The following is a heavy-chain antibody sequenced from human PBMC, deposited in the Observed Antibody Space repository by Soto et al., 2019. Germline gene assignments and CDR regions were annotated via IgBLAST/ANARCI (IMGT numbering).Heavy chain of an antibody. J-gene: IGHJ4*02. CDR1: GGSFSGYY. CDR2: INHSGST. CDR3: ARGSIAARPRGGSGY. D-gene: IGHD6-6*01. Sequence: KPSETLSLTCAVYGGSFSGYYWSWIRQPPGKGLEWIGEINHSGSTNYNPSLKSRVTISVDTSKNQFSLKLSSVTAADTAVYYCARGSIAARPRGGSGYWGQGTLVTVSS. V-gene: IGHV4-34*01.